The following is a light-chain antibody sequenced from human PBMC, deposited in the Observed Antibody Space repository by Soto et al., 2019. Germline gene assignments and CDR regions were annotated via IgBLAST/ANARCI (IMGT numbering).Light chain of an antibody. CDR3: QQYNNWPPLT. V-gene: IGKV3-15*01. CDR1: QSVSSN. CDR2: GAF. Sequence: EIVMTQSPVTLSVSPGERSTLSCRASQSVSSNLAWYQQKPGQAPSLLIYGAFTRATGIPARFSGSGSGTEFTLTIRSLQSEDFAVYYCQQYNNWPPLTFGGGTTVDIK. J-gene: IGKJ4*01.